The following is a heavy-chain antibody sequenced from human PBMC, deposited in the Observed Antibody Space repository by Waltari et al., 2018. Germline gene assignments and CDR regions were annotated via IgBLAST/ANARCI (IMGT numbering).Heavy chain of an antibody. Sequence: QLQLQESGPGLLQPSETLSLHCTVSGGSIRSRSYYWGWIRPPPGKGLEWIGSIYYSGSTYYNPSLKSRVTISVDTSKNQFSLKLSSVTAADTAVYYCARGEGVPYSGSYYATFDYWGQGTLVTVSS. CDR2: IYYSGST. CDR3: ARGEGVPYSGSYYATFDY. V-gene: IGHV4-39*07. CDR1: GGSIRSRSYY. D-gene: IGHD1-26*01. J-gene: IGHJ4*02.